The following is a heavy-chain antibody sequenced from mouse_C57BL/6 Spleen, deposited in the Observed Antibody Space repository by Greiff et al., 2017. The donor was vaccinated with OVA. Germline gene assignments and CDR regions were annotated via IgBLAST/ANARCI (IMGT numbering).Heavy chain of an antibody. CDR2: IDPSDSET. CDR1: GYTFTSYW. J-gene: IGHJ4*01. CDR3: ARTYDYDGAMDY. V-gene: IGHV1-52*01. Sequence: QVQLQQPGAELVRPGSSVKLSCKASGYTFTSYWMHWVKQRPIQGLEWIGNIDPSDSETHYNQKFKDKATLTVDKSSSTAYMQLSSLTSEDSAVDYCARTYDYDGAMDYWGQGTSVTVSS. D-gene: IGHD2-4*01.